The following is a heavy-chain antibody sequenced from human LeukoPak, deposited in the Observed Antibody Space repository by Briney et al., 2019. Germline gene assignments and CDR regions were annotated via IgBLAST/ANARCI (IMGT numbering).Heavy chain of an antibody. V-gene: IGHV4-39*07. J-gene: IGHJ4*02. D-gene: IGHD4-11*01. CDR2: IYYSGGT. CDR3: ARDWDYRLDY. Sequence: SETLSLTCTVSGASISSGSYYWGWIHQPPGKGLEWIGSIYYSGGTYYNPSLKSRVTISVDTSKNQFSLKLSSVTAADTAVYYCARDWDYRLDYWGQGTLVTVSS. CDR1: GASISSGSYY.